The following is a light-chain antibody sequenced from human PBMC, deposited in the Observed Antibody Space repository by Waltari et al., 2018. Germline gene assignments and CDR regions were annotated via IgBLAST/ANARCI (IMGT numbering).Light chain of an antibody. V-gene: IGKV1-33*01. CDR1: QDISNY. J-gene: IGKJ5*01. CDR2: DTS. Sequence: DIQVTQSPSSLSASVGDRVTITCQASQDISNYLNWYQQKPGKAHKLLIYDTSHLQTGVPSRFSGSGGGTDFTFPLSSLQPEDIATYYCQQYENFPVTFGQGTRLEIK. CDR3: QQYENFPVT.